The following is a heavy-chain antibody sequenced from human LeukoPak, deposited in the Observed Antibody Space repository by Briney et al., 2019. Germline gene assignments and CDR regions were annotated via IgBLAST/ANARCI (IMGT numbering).Heavy chain of an antibody. Sequence: GGSLRLSCAASGFIFKSHAMSWVRQAPGKGLEWVSATSGSGGSKFCADSVKGRFTISRDNSKNTLYLQMNSLRAEDTAVYYCARGYYDFWSGYGSYYYYGMDVWGQGTTVTVSS. J-gene: IGHJ6*02. D-gene: IGHD3-3*01. CDR2: TSGSGGSK. V-gene: IGHV3-23*01. CDR3: ARGYYDFWSGYGSYYYYGMDV. CDR1: GFIFKSHA.